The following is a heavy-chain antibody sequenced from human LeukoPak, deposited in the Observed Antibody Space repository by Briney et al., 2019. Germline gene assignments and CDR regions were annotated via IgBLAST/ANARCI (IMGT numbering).Heavy chain of an antibody. Sequence: GASVKVSCKASGYTFTGYYMHWVRQAPGQGLEWMGWINPNSGGTNYAQKFQGRVTMTRDTSISTAYMELSRLRSDDTAVYYCARVFGRKAYSSSSFDYWGQGTLVTVSS. CDR2: INPNSGGT. CDR1: GYTFTGYY. CDR3: ARVFGRKAYSSSSFDY. V-gene: IGHV1-2*02. J-gene: IGHJ4*02. D-gene: IGHD6-6*01.